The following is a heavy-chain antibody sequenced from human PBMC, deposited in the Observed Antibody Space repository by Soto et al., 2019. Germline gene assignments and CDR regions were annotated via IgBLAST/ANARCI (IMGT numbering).Heavy chain of an antibody. D-gene: IGHD2-15*01. CDR3: ARSSATSVYYGMDV. V-gene: IGHV1-18*01. CDR1: GYTFTSYG. CDR2: ISAYNGNT. Sequence: ASVKVSCKASGYTFTSYGISWVRQAPGQGLEWMGWISAYNGNTNYAQKLQGRVTMTTDTSTSTAYMELSSLRSEDTAVYYCARSSATSVYYGMDVWGQGTTVTVSS. J-gene: IGHJ6*02.